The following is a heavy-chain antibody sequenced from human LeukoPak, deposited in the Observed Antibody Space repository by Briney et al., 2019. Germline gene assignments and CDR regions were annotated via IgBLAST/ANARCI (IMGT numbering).Heavy chain of an antibody. Sequence: KASETLSLTCTVSGGSISSGTYYWSWIRQPAGKGLEWIGRIYTRGSTNYNPSLKSRVTISVDTSKNQFSLKLSSVTAADTAVYYCARQTGSGLFILPGGQGTLVTVSS. CDR3: ARQTGSGLFILP. CDR2: IYTRGST. CDR1: GGSISSGTYY. V-gene: IGHV4-61*02. J-gene: IGHJ4*02. D-gene: IGHD3/OR15-3a*01.